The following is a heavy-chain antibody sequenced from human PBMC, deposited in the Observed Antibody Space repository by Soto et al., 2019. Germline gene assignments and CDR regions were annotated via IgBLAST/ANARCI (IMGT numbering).Heavy chain of an antibody. V-gene: IGHV4-30-2*06. D-gene: IGHD3-10*01. CDR2: VSHSGSP. Sequence: TLCLTCAVSGGSVSSGVFSWNWIRQSPGQGLEWIGYVSHSGSPYYTASLRSRVTISLDKSTNQISLNLTSVTPADTAVYFGARGHYYYALDVWGQGTMVTVSS. J-gene: IGHJ3*01. CDR1: GGSVSSGVFS. CDR3: ARGHYYYALDV.